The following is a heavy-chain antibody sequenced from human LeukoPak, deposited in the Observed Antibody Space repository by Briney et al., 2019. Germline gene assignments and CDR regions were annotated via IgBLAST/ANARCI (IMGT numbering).Heavy chain of an antibody. J-gene: IGHJ4*02. CDR2: ISAYNGNT. CDR3: ARDFDDILTGYYPSTSTLGY. Sequence: ASVKVSCKASGYTFTRYVISWVRQAPGQGLAWMGWISAYNGNTNYAQKPQGRVTMTTDPSTSTAYMELRSLRSDDTAVYYCARDFDDILTGYYPSTSTLGYWGQGTLVTVSS. CDR1: GYTFTRYV. D-gene: IGHD3-9*01. V-gene: IGHV1-18*01.